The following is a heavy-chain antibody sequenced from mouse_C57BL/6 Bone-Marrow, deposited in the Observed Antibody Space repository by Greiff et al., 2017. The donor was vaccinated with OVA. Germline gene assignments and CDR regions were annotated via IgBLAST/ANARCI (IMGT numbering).Heavy chain of an antibody. Sequence: EVQLQQSGTVLARPGASVKMSCKTSGYTFTSYWMHWVKQRPGQGLEWIGAIYPGNSDTSYNQKFKGKAKLTAVTSASTAYMELSSLTNEDTAVYYWTRTHYYGNDYWGQGTTLTVSS. D-gene: IGHD1-1*01. CDR2: IYPGNSDT. CDR3: TRTHYYGNDY. J-gene: IGHJ2*01. CDR1: GYTFTSYW. V-gene: IGHV1-5*01.